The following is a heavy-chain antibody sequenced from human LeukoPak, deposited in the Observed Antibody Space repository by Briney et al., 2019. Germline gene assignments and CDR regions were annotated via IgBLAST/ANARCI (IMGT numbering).Heavy chain of an antibody. CDR3: ARCYSSAWCPWGDY. V-gene: IGHV3-7*01. CDR1: GFTFSSYW. D-gene: IGHD6-19*01. CDR2: IKQDGSEK. Sequence: PGGSLRLSCAVSGFTFSSYWMTWVRQAPGKGLEWVANIKQDGSEKYYVDSVRGRFTISRDNAKNSLYLQMSSLRAEDTAVYYCARCYSSAWCPWGDYWGQGTLVTVSS. J-gene: IGHJ4*02.